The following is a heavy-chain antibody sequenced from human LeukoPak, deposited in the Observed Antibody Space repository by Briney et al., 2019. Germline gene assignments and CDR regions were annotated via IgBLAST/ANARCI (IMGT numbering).Heavy chain of an antibody. CDR3: ARGRLLWFGELPRGSLPVVAFDP. V-gene: IGHV4-59*01. Sequence: ASETLSLTCTVSGGSISSYYWSWIRQPPGKGLEWIGYIYYSGSTNYNPSLKSRVTISVDTSKNQFSLKLSSVTAADTAVYYCARGRLLWFGELPRGSLPVVAFDPWGQGTLVTVSS. CDR1: GGSISSYY. J-gene: IGHJ5*02. CDR2: IYYSGST. D-gene: IGHD3-10*01.